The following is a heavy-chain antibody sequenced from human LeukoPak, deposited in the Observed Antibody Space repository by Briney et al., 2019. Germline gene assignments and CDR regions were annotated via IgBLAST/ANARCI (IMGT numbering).Heavy chain of an antibody. CDR3: TRQWHPPSDY. D-gene: IGHD6-19*01. CDR1: GFTFSCYW. V-gene: IGHV3-74*03. CDR2: INGDGSST. J-gene: IGHJ4*02. Sequence: GGSLRLSCAASGFTFSCYWMHWVRQEPGEGPLWVSRINGDGSSTAYAQSVQGRFIISRDNAKNTLYLQMNSLRVDDTAVYYYTRQWHPPSDYWGLGTVVTVSS.